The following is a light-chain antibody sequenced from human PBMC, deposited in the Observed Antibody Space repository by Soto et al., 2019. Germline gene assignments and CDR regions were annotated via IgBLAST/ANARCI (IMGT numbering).Light chain of an antibody. V-gene: IGLV1-40*01. CDR3: QSYDSSLSDL. CDR2: GNS. Sequence: QAVVTQPPSVSGAPGQRVTISCTGSSSNIGAGYDVHWYQQLPGTAPKLLIYGNSNLPSGVPDRFSGSKSGTSASLAITGLQAEDEADYYCQSYDSSLSDLFGGGTKVAVL. CDR1: SSNIGAGYD. J-gene: IGLJ2*01.